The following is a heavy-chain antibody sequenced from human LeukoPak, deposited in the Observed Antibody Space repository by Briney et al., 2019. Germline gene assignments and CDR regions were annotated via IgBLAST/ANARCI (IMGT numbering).Heavy chain of an antibody. V-gene: IGHV3-23*01. Sequence: PGGSLRLSCAASGFTFSSYAMSWVRQAPGKGLEWVSAISGSGGSTYYADSVKGRFTISRDNSKNTLYLQMNSLRAEDTAVYYCAKVVVTIFGVVKSFYGMDVWGQGTTVTVSS. CDR3: AKVVVTIFGVVKSFYGMDV. CDR1: GFTFSSYA. J-gene: IGHJ6*02. D-gene: IGHD3-3*01. CDR2: ISGSGGST.